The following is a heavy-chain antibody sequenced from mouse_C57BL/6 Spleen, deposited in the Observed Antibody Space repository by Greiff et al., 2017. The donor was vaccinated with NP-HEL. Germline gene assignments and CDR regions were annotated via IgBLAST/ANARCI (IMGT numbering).Heavy chain of an antibody. V-gene: IGHV1-80*01. Sequence: VQLQQSGAELVKPGASVKISCKASGYAFSSYWMNWVKQRPGKGLEWIGQIYPGDGDTNSNGKFKGKATLTADKSSSTAYMQLSSLTSEDSAVYFCARSVYYGSTYWYFDVWGTGTTVTVSS. D-gene: IGHD1-1*01. CDR3: ARSVYYGSTYWYFDV. J-gene: IGHJ1*03. CDR2: IYPGDGDT. CDR1: GYAFSSYW.